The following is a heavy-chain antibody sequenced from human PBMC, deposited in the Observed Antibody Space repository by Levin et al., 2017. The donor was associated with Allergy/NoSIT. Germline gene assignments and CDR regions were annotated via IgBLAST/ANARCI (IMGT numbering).Heavy chain of an antibody. CDR2: IWYDGSNK. J-gene: IGHJ3*02. CDR3: ARDHGDFDAFDI. Sequence: PGGSLRLSCAASGFTFSSYGMHWVRQAPGKGLEWVAVIWYDGSNKYYADSVKGRFTISRDNSKNTLYLQMNSLRAEDTAVYYCARDHGDFDAFDIWGQGTMVTVSS. D-gene: IGHD3-3*01. CDR1: GFTFSSYG. V-gene: IGHV3-33*01.